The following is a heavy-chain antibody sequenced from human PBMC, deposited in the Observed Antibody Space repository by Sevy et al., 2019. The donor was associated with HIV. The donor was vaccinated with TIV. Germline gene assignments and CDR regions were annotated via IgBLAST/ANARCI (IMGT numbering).Heavy chain of an antibody. CDR3: AAGVGASDFDY. J-gene: IGHJ4*02. CDR1: GFTFNKAW. CDR2: IKSKTDGATR. Sequence: GGSLRLSCVGSGFTFNKAWMSWVRQAPGKGLEWVGGIKSKTDGATRDLAAPVKGRIIISRVDSKNTLYLQISNLKTEDTGVYFCAAGVGASDFDYWGQGTLVTVSS. D-gene: IGHD1-26*01. V-gene: IGHV3-15*05.